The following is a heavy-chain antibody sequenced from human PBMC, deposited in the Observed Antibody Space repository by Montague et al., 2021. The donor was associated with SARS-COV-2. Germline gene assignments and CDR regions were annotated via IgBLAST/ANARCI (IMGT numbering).Heavy chain of an antibody. V-gene: IGHV4-34*01. J-gene: IGHJ4*02. D-gene: IGHD4-23*01. CDR3: ARWDPQTLTLIGLRGKSASDY. Sequence: SETLSLTCAVYGGSFSGYYWTWIRQSPGKGLEWITEINHSGSTNYNFDPSLRSRVTISVDTSKSQFSLTLTSVTAADTGVYYCARWDPQTLTLIGLRGKSASDYWGQGTLATVSS. CDR1: GGSFSGYY. CDR2: INHSGST.